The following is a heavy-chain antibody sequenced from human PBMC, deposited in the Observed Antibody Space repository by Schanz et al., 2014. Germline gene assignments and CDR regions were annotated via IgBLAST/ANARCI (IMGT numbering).Heavy chain of an antibody. CDR2: ISSSSSYT. V-gene: IGHV3-11*06. CDR1: GLTFSDYY. CDR3: ARDHQWLARYYMDV. D-gene: IGHD6-19*01. Sequence: VQLVESGGGLVKPGGSLRLSCAASGLTFSDYYMSWIRQAPGKGLEWVSYISSSSSYTNYADSVKGRFTISRDNSKNTLYLQMNSLRAEDTAVYYCARDHQWLARYYMDVWGKGTTVTVSS. J-gene: IGHJ6*03.